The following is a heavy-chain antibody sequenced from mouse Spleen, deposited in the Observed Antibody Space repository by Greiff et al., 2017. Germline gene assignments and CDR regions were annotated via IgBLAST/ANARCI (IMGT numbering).Heavy chain of an antibody. V-gene: IGHV1-50*01. CDR1: GYTFTSYW. D-gene: IGHD1-1*01. CDR2: IDPSDSYT. Sequence: QVQLQQPGAELVKPGASVKLSCKASGYTFTSYWMQWVKQRPGQGLEWIGEIDPSDSYTNYNQKFKGKATLTVDTSSSTAYMQLSSLTSEDSAVYYCATRGTTVGNFDYWGQGTTLTVSS. CDR3: ATRGTTVGNFDY. J-gene: IGHJ2*01.